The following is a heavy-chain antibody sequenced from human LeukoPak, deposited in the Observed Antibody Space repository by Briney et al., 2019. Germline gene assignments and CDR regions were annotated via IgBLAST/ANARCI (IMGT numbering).Heavy chain of an antibody. CDR2: ISRSGDTI. Sequence: GGSLRLSCAASGFTFSRYEMNWVRQAPAKGLEWVSYISRSGDTIYFADSVKGRFTISRDNAKNSLYLQMSSLTAEDTAVYYCARDYASDYWGQGTLVTVSS. CDR3: ARDYASDY. J-gene: IGHJ4*02. CDR1: GFTFSRYE. D-gene: IGHD3-10*01. V-gene: IGHV3-48*03.